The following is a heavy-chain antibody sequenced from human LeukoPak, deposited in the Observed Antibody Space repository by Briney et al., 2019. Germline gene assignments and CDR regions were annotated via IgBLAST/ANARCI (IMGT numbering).Heavy chain of an antibody. CDR2: IYNSGST. Sequence: SETLSLTCTVSGGSISSYYWSWIRQPAGKGLEWIGRIYNSGSTNYNPSLKSRVTISVDTSKNQFYLKLSSVTAADTAVYYCARGHCTSGSCSRWFDPWGQGTLVTVSS. J-gene: IGHJ5*02. D-gene: IGHD2-15*01. CDR1: GGSISSYY. V-gene: IGHV4-4*07. CDR3: ARGHCTSGSCSRWFDP.